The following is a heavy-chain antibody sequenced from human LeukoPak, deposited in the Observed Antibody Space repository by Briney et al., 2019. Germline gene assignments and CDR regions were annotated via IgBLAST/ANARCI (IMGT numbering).Heavy chain of an antibody. CDR2: IYYRGST. Sequence: ASETLSLTCTISGDSISSSSYYWGWIRQPPGKGLEWIGDIYYRGSTYYSPSLKSRVSISIDTSNNQFSLTLNSVTAADTALYFCARRRYYDSTGYLDWGQGTLVTVSS. D-gene: IGHD3-22*01. CDR3: ARRRYYDSTGYLD. V-gene: IGHV4-39*01. CDR1: GDSISSSSYY. J-gene: IGHJ1*01.